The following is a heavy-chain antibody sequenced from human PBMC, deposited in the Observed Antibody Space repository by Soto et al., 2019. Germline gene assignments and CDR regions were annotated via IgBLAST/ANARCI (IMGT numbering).Heavy chain of an antibody. CDR3: ARDRRSSSWYGTDAFDI. CDR2: INAGNGNT. D-gene: IGHD6-13*01. V-gene: IGHV1-3*01. Sequence: GASVKVSCKASGYTFTSYAMHWVRQAPGQRLEWMGWINAGNGNTKYSQKFQGRVTITRDTSASTAYMELSSLRSEDTAVYYCARDRRSSSWYGTDAFDIWGQGTMVTVSS. J-gene: IGHJ3*02. CDR1: GYTFTSYA.